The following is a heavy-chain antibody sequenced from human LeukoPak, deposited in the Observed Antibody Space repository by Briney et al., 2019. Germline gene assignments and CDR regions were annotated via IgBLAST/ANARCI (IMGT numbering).Heavy chain of an antibody. CDR2: IYHSGST. CDR1: GGSISSSNW. D-gene: IGHD3-3*01. Sequence: PSGTLSLTCAVSGGSISSSNWWSWVRQPPGKGLEWIGEIYHSGSTNYNPSLKSRVTISVDKSKNQFSLKLSSVTAADTAVYYCARDSPVYYDFWSGYFSWFDPWGQGTLVTVSS. J-gene: IGHJ5*02. V-gene: IGHV4-4*02. CDR3: ARDSPVYYDFWSGYFSWFDP.